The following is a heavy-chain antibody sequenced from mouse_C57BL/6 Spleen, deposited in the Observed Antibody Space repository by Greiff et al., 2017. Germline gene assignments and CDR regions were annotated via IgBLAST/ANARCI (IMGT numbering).Heavy chain of an antibody. CDR1: GYTFTSYW. CDR3: ARGGYYPYWYFDV. D-gene: IGHD2-3*01. J-gene: IGHJ1*03. CDR2: LDPSDSYT. Sequence: QVQLQQPGAELVKPGASVKLSCKASGYTFTSYWMPWVKQRPGQGLEWIGELDPSDSYTYSTQQCKGNASMAVDTTSSTAYMQLSSLTSEDSAVYYSARGGYYPYWYFDVWGTGTTVTVSS. V-gene: IGHV1-50*01.